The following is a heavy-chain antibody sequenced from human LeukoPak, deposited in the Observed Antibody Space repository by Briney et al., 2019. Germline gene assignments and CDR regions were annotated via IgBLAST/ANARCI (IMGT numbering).Heavy chain of an antibody. D-gene: IGHD6-6*01. Sequence: ASVKVSCKASGYTFTSYDINWVRQATGQGLEWMGWMNPNSGNTGYAQKFQGRVTMTRNTSISTAYMELSSLRSEDTAVSYCARKASIAARLGWFDPWGQGTLVTVSS. CDR1: GYTFTSYD. CDR2: MNPNSGNT. CDR3: ARKASIAARLGWFDP. V-gene: IGHV1-8*01. J-gene: IGHJ5*02.